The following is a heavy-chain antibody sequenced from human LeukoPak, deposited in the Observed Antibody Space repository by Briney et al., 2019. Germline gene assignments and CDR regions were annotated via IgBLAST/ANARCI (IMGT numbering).Heavy chain of an antibody. J-gene: IGHJ4*02. CDR2: IWYDGSNK. CDR1: GFTFSSYG. V-gene: IGHV3-33*06. Sequence: GGSLRLSCAASGFTFSSYGMHWVRQAQGKWLEWVAVIWYDGSNKYYADSVKGRFTISRDNSKNTLYLQMNSLRAEDTAVYYCAKDPRITGTGFYWGQGTLVTVSS. D-gene: IGHD1-20*01. CDR3: AKDPRITGTGFY.